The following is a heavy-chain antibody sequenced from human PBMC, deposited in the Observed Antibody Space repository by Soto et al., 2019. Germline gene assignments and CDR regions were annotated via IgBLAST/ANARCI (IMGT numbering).Heavy chain of an antibody. CDR3: VRWAPYCFDY. CDR2: ISGSGGST. CDR1: GFTSSSYA. J-gene: IGHJ4*02. Sequence: GGSLRLSCAASGFTSSSYAMSWVRQAPGKGLEWVSAISGSGGSTYYADSLKGRFTISRDNSKNTLYLQMNSLRAEDTAVYYCVRWAPYCFDYWGQGTLVTVSS. V-gene: IGHV3-23*01.